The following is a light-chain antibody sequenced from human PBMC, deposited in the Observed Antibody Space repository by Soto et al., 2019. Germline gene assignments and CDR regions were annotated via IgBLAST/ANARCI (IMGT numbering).Light chain of an antibody. J-gene: IGKJ2*01. CDR3: QQYLSLPVT. CDR1: QTVTSNY. CDR2: GAS. Sequence: EVGWTQSPGTLSLSPGERATLSCRASQTVTSNYLAWYQQKPGQAPRLLIYGASSRATDIPHRFSGSGSGTDFTLTISRLEPEDFALYYCQQYLSLPVTFGQGTKLEIK. V-gene: IGKV3-20*01.